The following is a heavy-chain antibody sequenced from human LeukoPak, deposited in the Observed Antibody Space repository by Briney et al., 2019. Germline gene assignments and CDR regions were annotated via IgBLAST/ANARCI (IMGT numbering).Heavy chain of an antibody. D-gene: IGHD3-9*01. CDR2: IYPDDSDT. V-gene: IGHV5-51*01. CDR3: ARLAGNYIDY. Sequence: GESLKISCKTSGFFFTGYWIGWVRQMPGKGLEWMGIIYPDDSDTRYSPSFQGQVTVSADKSISTAYLQWSSLKASDTAMYHCARLAGNYIDYWGQGTLVTVSS. CDR1: GFFFTGYW. J-gene: IGHJ4*02.